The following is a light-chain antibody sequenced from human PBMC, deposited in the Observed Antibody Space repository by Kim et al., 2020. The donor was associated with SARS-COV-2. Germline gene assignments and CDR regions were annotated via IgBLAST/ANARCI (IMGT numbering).Light chain of an antibody. CDR3: GTWDSSLSAGV. J-gene: IGLJ2*01. Sequence: GQEVTITCSESSTKIRYNYDSLYQQTPGTAPTLLIYDNNKRPSRIPDPFSGSKSGTSATLGITGLQTGDEADYYCGTWDSSLSAGVFGGGTQLTVL. CDR2: DNN. CDR1: STKIRYNY. V-gene: IGLV1-51*01.